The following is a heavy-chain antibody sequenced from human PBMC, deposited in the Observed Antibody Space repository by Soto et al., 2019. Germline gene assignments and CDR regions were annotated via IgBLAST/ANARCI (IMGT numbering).Heavy chain of an antibody. D-gene: IGHD4-17*01. V-gene: IGHV1-2*02. J-gene: IGHJ3*01. CDR2: INPKSGGT. Sequence: GASVHVSCRASGYSFGDFYIYWVRQAPGHGLEWMGWINPKSGGTFFAQNFQGRVTMTRDTSISTAYMELSRLTSDDTAVYYCARDNLQIRAFDLWGQGTMVTVSS. CDR3: ARDNLQIRAFDL. CDR1: GYSFGDFY.